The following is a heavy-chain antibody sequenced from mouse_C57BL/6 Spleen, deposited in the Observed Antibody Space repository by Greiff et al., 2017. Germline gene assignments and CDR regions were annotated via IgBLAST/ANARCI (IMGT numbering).Heavy chain of an antibody. Sequence: VKLMESGAELVKPGASVKISCKASGYAFSSYWMNWVKQRPGKGLEWIGQIYPGDGDTNYNGKFKGKATLTADESSSTAYMQLSSLTSEDSAVYFCAKENWDAWFAYWGQGTLVTVSA. CDR1: GYAFSSYW. D-gene: IGHD4-1*01. J-gene: IGHJ3*01. V-gene: IGHV1-80*01. CDR2: IYPGDGDT. CDR3: AKENWDAWFAY.